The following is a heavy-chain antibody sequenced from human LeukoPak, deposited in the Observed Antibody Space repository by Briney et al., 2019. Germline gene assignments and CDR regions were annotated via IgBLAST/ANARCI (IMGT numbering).Heavy chain of an antibody. Sequence: ASVRVSCKASGYTFTSYTMNWVRQAPGQGLEWMGLINMNTGNPTYAQGTTGRFVFSLDTSVSTTYLQISSLTAEDTAVYYCARDIAINGYDAFDIWGQGTMVTVSS. D-gene: IGHD5-18*01. J-gene: IGHJ3*02. CDR2: INMNTGNP. CDR1: GYTFTSYT. CDR3: ARDIAINGYDAFDI. V-gene: IGHV7-4-1*02.